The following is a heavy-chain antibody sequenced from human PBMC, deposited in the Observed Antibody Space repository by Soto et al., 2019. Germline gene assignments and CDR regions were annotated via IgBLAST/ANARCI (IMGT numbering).Heavy chain of an antibody. D-gene: IGHD4-17*01. CDR1: GGTFSSYA. Sequence: ASVQVSCKASGGTFSSYAISWVRQAPGQGLEWMGRIIPILGIANYAQKFQGRVTITADKSTSTAYMELSSLRSEDTAVYYCARDLHADYGSRYYYYYGMDVWGQGTTVTVSS. V-gene: IGHV1-69*04. CDR2: IIPILGIA. CDR3: ARDLHADYGSRYYYYYGMDV. J-gene: IGHJ6*02.